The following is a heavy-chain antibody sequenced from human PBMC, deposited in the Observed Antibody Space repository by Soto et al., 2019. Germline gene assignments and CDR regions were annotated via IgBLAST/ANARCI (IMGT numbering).Heavy chain of an antibody. CDR2: IYYSGST. Sequence: SETLSLTCTVSGGSISSYYWGWIRQPPGKGLEWIGSIYYSGSTYYNPSLKSRVTISVDTSKNQFSLRAEDTAVYYCARDYYKYYDSSGYYRSPAYWGQGTLVTVSS. CDR1: GGSISSYY. CDR3: ARDYYKYYDSSGYYRSPAY. V-gene: IGHV4-39*02. J-gene: IGHJ4*02. D-gene: IGHD3-22*01.